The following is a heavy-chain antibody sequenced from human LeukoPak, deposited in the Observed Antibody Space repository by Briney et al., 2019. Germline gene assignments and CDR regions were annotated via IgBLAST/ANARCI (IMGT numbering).Heavy chain of an antibody. Sequence: ASVKVSCKASGGTFSSYAISWVRQAPGQGLEWMGRIIPILGIANYAQKFQGRVTITADKSTSTAYMELSSLRSEDTAVYYCATGVVAATPITDYWGQGTLVTVSS. J-gene: IGHJ4*02. CDR1: GGTFSSYA. CDR2: IIPILGIA. V-gene: IGHV1-69*04. CDR3: ATGVVAATPITDY. D-gene: IGHD2-15*01.